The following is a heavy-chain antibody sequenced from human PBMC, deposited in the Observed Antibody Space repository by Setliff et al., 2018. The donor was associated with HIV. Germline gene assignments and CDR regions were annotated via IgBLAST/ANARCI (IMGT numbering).Heavy chain of an antibody. CDR3: AKGGYSYGYAAELNFDY. D-gene: IGHD5-18*01. CDR2: ITWNSATI. CDR1: GFTFGVYA. V-gene: IGHV3-9*01. Sequence: LRLSCAASGFTFGVYAMTWVRQAPGKGLEWVSSITWNSATIGYADSVKGRFTISRDNAKNSLYLQMNSLRTEDTALYYCAKGGYSYGYAAELNFDYWGQGTLVTVSS. J-gene: IGHJ4*02.